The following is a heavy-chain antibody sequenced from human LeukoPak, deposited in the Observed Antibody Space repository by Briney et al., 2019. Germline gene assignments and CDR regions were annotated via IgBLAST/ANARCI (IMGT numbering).Heavy chain of an antibody. V-gene: IGHV4-59*08. J-gene: IGHJ4*02. CDR3: ARRRTTGTTGYFDY. CDR1: GGSTSSYY. Sequence: PSETLSLTCTVSGGSTSSYYWSWIRQPPGKGLEWLGDIYGSGSTDYNPSLKSRVTISGDTSKTQLSLKLSSVTAADTAVYYCARRRTTGTTGYFDYWGQGTLVTVSS. D-gene: IGHD1-1*01. CDR2: IYGSGST.